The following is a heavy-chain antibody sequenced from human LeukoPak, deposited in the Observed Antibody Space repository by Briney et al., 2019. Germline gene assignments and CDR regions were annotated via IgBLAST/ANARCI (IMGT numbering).Heavy chain of an antibody. V-gene: IGHV4-59*08. J-gene: IGHJ4*02. CDR2: IFYSGNT. CDR1: GVSISSYY. CDR3: ARLAAISGSDYPDD. Sequence: SETLSLPCTVSGVSISSYYWSWIRQPPGKGLEWIGYIFYSGNTIYNPSLRSRVTISADTSKNHFSLRLRSVTAADTAVYYCARLAAISGSDYPDDWGQGNLVRVSS. D-gene: IGHD1-26*01.